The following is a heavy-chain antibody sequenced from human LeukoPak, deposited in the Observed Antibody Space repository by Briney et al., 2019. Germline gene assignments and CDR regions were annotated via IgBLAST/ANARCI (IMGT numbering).Heavy chain of an antibody. CDR1: GFSFSIYT. Sequence: GGSLRLSCAASGFSFSIYTMRGVRQALGEGLKYVSAITSNGGRKDYANSVKGRFTISRDNSRNTVYLQMDNLRAEDMAVYYCAREYCTTNDCYNWGLGYWGQGTLVTVSS. CDR3: AREYCTTNDCYNWGLGY. J-gene: IGHJ4*02. CDR2: ITSNGGRK. D-gene: IGHD2-2*02. V-gene: IGHV3-64*01.